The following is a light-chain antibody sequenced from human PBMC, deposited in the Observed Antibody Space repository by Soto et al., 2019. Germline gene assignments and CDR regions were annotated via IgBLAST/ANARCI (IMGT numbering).Light chain of an antibody. V-gene: IGKV4-1*01. CDR2: WAS. CDR1: RSVLYKSNNRNH. CDR3: QQYFDVPFT. Sequence: IVMTQSPDSLAVSLGDRATMNCKCSRSVLYKSNNRNHLAWYQQKPGQPPQLIIYWASTRESGVPERFSGSGSGTDFTLTISSLEAEDVAFYWCQQYFDVPFTFGGGTKVDIK. J-gene: IGKJ4*01.